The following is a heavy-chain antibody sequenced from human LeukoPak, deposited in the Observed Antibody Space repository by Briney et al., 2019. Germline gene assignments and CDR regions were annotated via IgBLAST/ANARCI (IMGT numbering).Heavy chain of an antibody. V-gene: IGHV3-53*01. J-gene: IGHJ6*02. Sequence: GGSLRLSCAASEFTVSSSYMSWVRQAPGKGLEWVSLIYSGGSTYYADSVKGRFTISRDNSKNTLYLQMNSLRAEDTAVYYCAREKFTVGATLPYYYGLDVWGQGTTVTVS. D-gene: IGHD1-26*01. CDR3: AREKFTVGATLPYYYGLDV. CDR2: IYSGGST. CDR1: EFTVSSSY.